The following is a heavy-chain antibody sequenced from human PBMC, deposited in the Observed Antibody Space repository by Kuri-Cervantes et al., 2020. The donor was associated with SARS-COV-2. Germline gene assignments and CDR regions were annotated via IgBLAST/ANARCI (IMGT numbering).Heavy chain of an antibody. V-gene: IGHV3-49*04. D-gene: IGHD3-3*01. CDR2: IRSKAYGGTT. J-gene: IGHJ6*03. Sequence: GGSLRLSCAASGFTFSDYYMNWVRQAPGKGLEWVGFIRSKAYGGTTEYAASVKGRFTISRDDSKSIAYLQMNSLKTEDTAVYYCTRYDFWSGYYMDVWGKGTTVTVSS. CDR3: TRYDFWSGYYMDV. CDR1: GFTFSDYY.